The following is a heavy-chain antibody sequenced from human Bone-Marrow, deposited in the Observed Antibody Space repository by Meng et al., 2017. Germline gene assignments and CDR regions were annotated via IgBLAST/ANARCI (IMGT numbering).Heavy chain of an antibody. V-gene: IGHV3-30*01. Sequence: QVYRVVSRGGGVQPGRSLVLACAASGLPFVSYARHWIRQAPGKGLEWVAVISYDGSTKYYADSVKGRFTISRENSKNTLYLQMNSLRAEDTAVYYCARVVWGYWGQGTLVTVSS. J-gene: IGHJ4*02. D-gene: IGHD3-16*01. CDR1: GLPFVSYA. CDR3: ARVVWGY. CDR2: ISYDGSTK.